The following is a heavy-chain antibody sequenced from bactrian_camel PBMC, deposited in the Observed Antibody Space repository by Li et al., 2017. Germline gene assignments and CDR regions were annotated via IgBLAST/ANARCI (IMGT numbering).Heavy chain of an antibody. D-gene: IGHD6*01. CDR2: INSAGGST. Sequence: QLVESGGGLVQPGGSLRLSCAASGFTFSSYWMYWVRQAPGKGLEWVSTINSAGGSTYYADSVKGRFTISRDNAKNTVYLQMNSLKPVDTAVYYCVRGPPGDSWPDNNYWGQGTQVTVS. V-gene: IGHV3S25*01. J-gene: IGHJ4*01. CDR3: VRGPPGDSWPDNNY. CDR1: GFTFSSYW.